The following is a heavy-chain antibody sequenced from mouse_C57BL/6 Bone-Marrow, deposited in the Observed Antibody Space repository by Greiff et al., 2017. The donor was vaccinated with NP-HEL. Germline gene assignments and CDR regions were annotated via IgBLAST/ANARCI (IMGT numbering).Heavy chain of an antibody. CDR2: IRNKANNHAT. J-gene: IGHJ2*01. CDR3: TRQGLNYFDY. CDR1: GFTFSDAW. D-gene: IGHD2-2*01. V-gene: IGHV6-6*01. Sequence: VKLVESGGGLVQPGGSMKLSCAASGFTFSDAWMDWVRPSPEKGLEWVAKIRNKANNHATYYAESVKGRFTISSDDSKSSVYLQMNSVRAEDTGIYYCTRQGLNYFDYWGQGTTLTVSS.